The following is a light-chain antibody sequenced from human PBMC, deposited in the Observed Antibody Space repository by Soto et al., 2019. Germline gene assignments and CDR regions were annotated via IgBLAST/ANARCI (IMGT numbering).Light chain of an antibody. CDR3: QAWDSSTVV. CDR1: KLGDKY. CDR2: QDK. V-gene: IGLV3-1*01. Sequence: SYELTQPPSVSVSPGQTASITCCVDKLGDKYACWYQQKPGQSPVLVIYQDKKRPSGIPERFSGSNSGNTATLTISGTQAMDEADYYCQAWDSSTVVFGGGTKLTVL. J-gene: IGLJ2*01.